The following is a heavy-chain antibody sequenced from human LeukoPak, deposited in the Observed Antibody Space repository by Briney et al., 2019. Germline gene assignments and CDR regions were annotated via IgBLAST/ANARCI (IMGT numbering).Heavy chain of an antibody. CDR3: ARDRADSSSWAHYFDY. CDR2: ISSSGSTI. J-gene: IGHJ4*02. D-gene: IGHD6-13*01. V-gene: IGHV3-11*04. CDR1: GFTFSDYY. Sequence: GGSLRLSCAASGFTFSDYYMSWIRPAPGNGLEWVSYISSSGSTIYYADSVKGRFTISRDNAKNSLYLQMNSLRAEDTAVYYCARDRADSSSWAHYFDYWGQGTLVTVSS.